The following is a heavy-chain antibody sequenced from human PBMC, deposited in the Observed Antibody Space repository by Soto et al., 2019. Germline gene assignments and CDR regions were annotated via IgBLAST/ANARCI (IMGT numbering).Heavy chain of an antibody. J-gene: IGHJ6*03. CDR1: GYTFTSYY. Sequence: QVQLVQSGAEVKKPGASVKVSCKASGYTFTSYYMHWVRQAPGQGLEWMGIINPSGGSTSYAPKFQGRVTMTRDTSTSTVYMAVSSLRSEDTAVYYCARDGGYCSCTSWYAYYYYYYMDVWGKGTTVTLSS. CDR3: ARDGGYCSCTSWYAYYYYYYMDV. D-gene: IGHD2-2*03. V-gene: IGHV1-46*03. CDR2: INPSGGST.